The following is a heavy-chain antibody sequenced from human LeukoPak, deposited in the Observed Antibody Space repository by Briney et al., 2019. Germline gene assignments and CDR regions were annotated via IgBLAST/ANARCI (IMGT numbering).Heavy chain of an antibody. CDR2: IIPIFGTP. Sequence: SVKVSCKASGGTFSSYAISWVRQAPGQGLEWMGGIIPIFGTPNYAQKFQGRVTITADESTSTACMELSSLRSEDTAVYYCARVVLGRRWLQSSYYYGMDVWGQGTTGTVSS. CDR1: GGTFSSYA. J-gene: IGHJ6*02. V-gene: IGHV1-69*13. D-gene: IGHD5-24*01. CDR3: ARVVLGRRWLQSSYYYGMDV.